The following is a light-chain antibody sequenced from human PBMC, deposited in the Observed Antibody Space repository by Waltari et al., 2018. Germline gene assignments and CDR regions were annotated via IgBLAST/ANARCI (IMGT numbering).Light chain of an antibody. CDR2: EIN. CDR3: CSYVTGDTWV. Sequence: QSALTQPASVSGSPGQSITISCTGSSSDVGTYKFVSWYQQHPGKAPKLMIYEINQRPVGISNRYSGSKFGNTAVLTISGLQTEDEADYYCCSYVTGDTWVFGGGTRVAVL. CDR1: SSDVGTYKF. V-gene: IGLV2-23*02. J-gene: IGLJ3*02.